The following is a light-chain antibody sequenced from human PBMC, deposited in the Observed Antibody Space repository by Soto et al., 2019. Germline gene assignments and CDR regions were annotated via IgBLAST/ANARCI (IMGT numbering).Light chain of an antibody. CDR2: RSN. Sequence: QSVLTQPPSASWTPGQGITISCSGSSSNIGSNYVYWYQRLPGTAPKLLIYRSNQRPSGVPDRFSGSQSGTSASLAISGLRSEDEADYYCAAWDDSLSGVLFGGGTQLTVL. V-gene: IGLV1-47*01. CDR1: SSNIGSNY. J-gene: IGLJ2*01. CDR3: AAWDDSLSGVL.